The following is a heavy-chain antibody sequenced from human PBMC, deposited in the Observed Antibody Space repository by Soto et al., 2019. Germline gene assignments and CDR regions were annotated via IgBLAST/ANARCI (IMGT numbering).Heavy chain of an antibody. Sequence: PSETLSLTCTVSGGSITSGGYYWSWIRQHPGKGLEWIGYIYYSGSTYYNPSLKIRLTISVDTSKNQFSPKLSSVTAADTAVYYCARDPAPIGWYDYWGQGTLVTVSS. CDR2: IYYSGST. V-gene: IGHV4-31*03. CDR3: ARDPAPIGWYDY. D-gene: IGHD6-19*01. J-gene: IGHJ4*02. CDR1: GGSITSGGYY.